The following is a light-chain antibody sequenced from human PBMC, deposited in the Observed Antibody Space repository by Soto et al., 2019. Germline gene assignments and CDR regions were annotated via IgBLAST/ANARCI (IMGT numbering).Light chain of an antibody. V-gene: IGKV3-20*01. J-gene: IGKJ2*01. CDR2: GAS. CDR3: EQYGGSPPVT. Sequence: EIVLTQSPGTLSLSPGERATLSCRASQSVRSRYLAWYQQKPGQAPRLLIYGASSRATGIPDRFCGSGSGSDFTLTSTRLEPEDFAVYYCEQYGGSPPVTFGQGTKLEIK. CDR1: QSVRSRY.